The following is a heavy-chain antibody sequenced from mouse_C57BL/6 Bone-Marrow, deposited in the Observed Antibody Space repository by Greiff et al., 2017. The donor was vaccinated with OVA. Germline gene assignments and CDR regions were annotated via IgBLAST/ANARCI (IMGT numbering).Heavy chain of an antibody. CDR3: TTAAYSNYYFDY. CDR2: IDPENGDT. V-gene: IGHV14-4*01. J-gene: IGHJ2*01. Sequence: VQLQQSGAELVRPGASVKLSCTASGFNIKDDYMHWVKQRPEQGLEWIGWIDPENGDTEYASKFQGKATITADTSSNTAYLQLSCLTSEDTAVYYCTTAAYSNYYFDYWGQGTTLTVSS. CDR1: GFNIKDDY. D-gene: IGHD2-5*01.